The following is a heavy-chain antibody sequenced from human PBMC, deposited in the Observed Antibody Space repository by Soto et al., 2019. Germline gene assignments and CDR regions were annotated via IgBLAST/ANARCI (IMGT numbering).Heavy chain of an antibody. D-gene: IGHD3-10*01. CDR2: IYYSGST. CDR1: GGSISSGGYY. CDR3: ARSTMVRGATYGMDV. V-gene: IGHV4-31*03. Sequence: PSETLSLTCTVSGGSISSGGYYWSWIRQHPGKGLEWIGYIYYSGSTYYNPSLKSRVTISVDTSKNQFSLKLSSVTAADTAVYYCARSTMVRGATYGMDVWGQGTTVTVSS. J-gene: IGHJ6*02.